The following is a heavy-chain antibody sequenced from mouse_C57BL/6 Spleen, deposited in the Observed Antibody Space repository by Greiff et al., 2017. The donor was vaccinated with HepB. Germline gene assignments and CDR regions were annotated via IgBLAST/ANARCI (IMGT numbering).Heavy chain of an antibody. V-gene: IGHV5-4*01. CDR1: GFTFSSYA. J-gene: IGHJ3*01. CDR3: ARDQDWVFAY. D-gene: IGHD4-1*01. CDR2: ISDGGSYT. Sequence: EVQLVESGGGLVKPGGSLKLSCAASGFTFSSYAMSWVRQTPEKRLEWVATISDGGSYTYYPDNVKGRFTISRDNAKNNLYLQMSHLKSEDTAMYYCARDQDWVFAYWGQGTLVTVSA.